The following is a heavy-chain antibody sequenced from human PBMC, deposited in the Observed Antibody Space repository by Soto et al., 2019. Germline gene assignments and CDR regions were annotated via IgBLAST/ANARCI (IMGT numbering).Heavy chain of an antibody. CDR2: IKQDGSEK. V-gene: IGHV3-7*01. CDR1: GFTFSSYW. CDR3: AREAGYDFWSGYHNYFDY. D-gene: IGHD3-3*01. J-gene: IGHJ4*02. Sequence: GGSLRLSCAASGFTFSSYWMSWVRQAPGKGLEWVANIKQDGSEKYYVDSVKGRFTISRDNAKNSLYLQMNSLRAEDTAVYYCAREAGYDFWSGYHNYFDYWGQGTLVTVSS.